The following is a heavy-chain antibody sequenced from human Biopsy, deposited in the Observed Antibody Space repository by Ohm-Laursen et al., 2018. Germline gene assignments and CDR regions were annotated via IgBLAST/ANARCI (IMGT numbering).Heavy chain of an antibody. CDR2: IWYDGSRQ. CDR3: ARDGAAGYGLDV. J-gene: IGHJ6*02. CDR1: GFTFSNAW. D-gene: IGHD6-25*01. Sequence: SLRLSCAASGFTFSNAWMSWVRQAPGKGLEWVAVIWYDGSRQYYADSVKGRFTISRDNSKNTLYLQMNSLRAEDTAVYYCARDGAAGYGLDVWGQGTTVTVSS. V-gene: IGHV3-33*08.